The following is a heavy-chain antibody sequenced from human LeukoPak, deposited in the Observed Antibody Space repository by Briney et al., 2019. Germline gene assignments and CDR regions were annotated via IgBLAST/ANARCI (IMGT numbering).Heavy chain of an antibody. CDR2: IKQDGSEK. CDR3: ARDLYGDYYDY. D-gene: IGHD4-17*01. J-gene: IGHJ4*02. Sequence: PGGSLRLSCAASGFTFSSYAMSWVRQAPGKGLEWVANIKQDGSEKYYVDSVKGRFTISRDNAKNSLYLQMNSLRAEDTAVYYCARDLYGDYYDYWGQGTLVTVSS. CDR1: GFTFSSYA. V-gene: IGHV3-7*01.